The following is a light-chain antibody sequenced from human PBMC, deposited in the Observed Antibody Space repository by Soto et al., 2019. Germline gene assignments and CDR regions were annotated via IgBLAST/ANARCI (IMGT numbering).Light chain of an antibody. CDR2: GNT. CDR1: TSNIGAVYD. V-gene: IGLV1-40*01. Sequence: QSVLTQPPSVSGAPRQRVTISCTGSTSNIGAVYDVHWYQQLPGTAPKLLIYGNTNRPSGVPDRFSASKSGTSASLAITGLQAEDEADYYCQSYDSSLSGVVFGGGTQLTVL. CDR3: QSYDSSLSGVV. J-gene: IGLJ3*02.